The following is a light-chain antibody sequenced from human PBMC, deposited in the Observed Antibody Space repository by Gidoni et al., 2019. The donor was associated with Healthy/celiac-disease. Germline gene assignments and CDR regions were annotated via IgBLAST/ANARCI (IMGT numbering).Light chain of an antibody. J-gene: IGLJ1*01. V-gene: IGLV2-14*01. CDR3: SSYTSSSTLGV. CDR1: SSDVGGYNY. CDR2: EVS. Sequence: QSALTQPASVSGSPGQSITISCTGTSSDVGGYNYVSWYQPHPGKAPKLMIYEVSNRPSGVSNRFSGSKSGNTASLTISGLQAEDEADYYCSSYTSSSTLGVFGTGTKVTV.